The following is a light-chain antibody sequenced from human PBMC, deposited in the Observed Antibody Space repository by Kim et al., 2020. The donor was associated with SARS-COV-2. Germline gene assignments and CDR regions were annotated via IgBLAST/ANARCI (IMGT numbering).Light chain of an antibody. V-gene: IGKV3-15*01. CDR2: SAS. Sequence: EIVMTQSPATLSVSPGETATLSCRASQSVTSNLVWYQQKPGQAPRLLIYSASTRATGIPARFSGAGSGTEFTLTISSLQPEDFAIYYCQQYTIWPLFGPGTKVDIK. CDR1: QSVTSN. J-gene: IGKJ3*01. CDR3: QQYTIWPL.